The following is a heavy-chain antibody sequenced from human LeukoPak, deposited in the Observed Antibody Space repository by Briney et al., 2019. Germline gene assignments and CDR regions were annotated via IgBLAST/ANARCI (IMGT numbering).Heavy chain of an antibody. J-gene: IGHJ4*02. CDR3: AEDYDILTGYYGYFDY. Sequence: SETLSLTCTVSGGSISSSSYYWGWIRQPPGKGLEWIGSIYYSGTTYYNPSLKSRITMSIDTSNNQFSLKLSSVTAADTAVYYCAEDYDILTGYYGYFDYWGQGTLVTVSS. CDR2: IYYSGTT. CDR1: GGSISSSSYY. V-gene: IGHV4-39*07. D-gene: IGHD3-9*01.